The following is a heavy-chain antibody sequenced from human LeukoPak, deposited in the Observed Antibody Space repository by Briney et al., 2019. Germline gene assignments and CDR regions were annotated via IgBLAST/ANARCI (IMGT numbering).Heavy chain of an antibody. CDR3: ARGGITMVRGVKPYAFDI. Sequence: SETLSLTCTVSGGSISSGGYYWSWIRQPAGKGLEWIGRIYTSGSTNYNPSLKSRVTISVDTSKNQFSLKLSSVTAADTAVYYCARGGITMVRGVKPYAFDIWGQGTMVTVSS. CDR1: GGSISSGGYY. J-gene: IGHJ3*02. CDR2: IYTSGST. D-gene: IGHD3-10*01. V-gene: IGHV4-61*02.